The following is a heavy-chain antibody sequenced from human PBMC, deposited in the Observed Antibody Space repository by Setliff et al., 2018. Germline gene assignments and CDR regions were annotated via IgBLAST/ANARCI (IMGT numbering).Heavy chain of an antibody. V-gene: IGHV3-30*03. CDR2: ISDDGSNE. J-gene: IGHJ4*02. CDR3: ARDLFRNSGGLYC. D-gene: IGHD1-7*01. CDR1: GFTVSTFS. Sequence: GGSLRLSCAASGFTVSTFSMHWVCQAPVKGLEWAATISDDGSNEFYADSVKGRFTVFRDNSKNTLYLQMNSLRADDTAMYYCARDLFRNSGGLYCWGQGTLVTVSS.